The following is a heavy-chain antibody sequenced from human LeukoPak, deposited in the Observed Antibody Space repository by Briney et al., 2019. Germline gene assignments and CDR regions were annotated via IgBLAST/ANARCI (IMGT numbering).Heavy chain of an antibody. J-gene: IGHJ1*01. CDR1: GGTFSSYA. V-gene: IGHV1-69*05. CDR3: ARHSDYYDSSGPFQH. Sequence: SVKVSCKASGGTFSSYAISWVRQAPGQGLEWMGGIIPIFGTANYAQKFQGRVTITTDESTSTAYMERSSLRSEDTAVYYCARHSDYYDSSGPFQHWGQGTLVTVSS. CDR2: IIPIFGTA. D-gene: IGHD3-22*01.